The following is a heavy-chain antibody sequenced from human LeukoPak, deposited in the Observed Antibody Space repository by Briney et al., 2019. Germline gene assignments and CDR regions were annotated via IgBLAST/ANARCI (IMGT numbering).Heavy chain of an antibody. V-gene: IGHV4-34*01. D-gene: IGHD3-22*01. J-gene: IGHJ5*02. Sequence: SQTLSPTCAVYGGSFSGYYWSWIRQPPGKWLEWIGEINHSGSTNYNPSLKSRVTISVDTSKNQFSLKLSSVTAADTAVYYCARVGYYYDSSGSLCRNWFDPWGQGTLVTVSS. CDR3: ARVGYYYDSSGSLCRNWFDP. CDR1: GGSFSGYY. CDR2: INHSGST.